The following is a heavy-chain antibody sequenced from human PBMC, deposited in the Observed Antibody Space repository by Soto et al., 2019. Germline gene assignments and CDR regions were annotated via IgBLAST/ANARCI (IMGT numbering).Heavy chain of an antibody. CDR3: ARQYNYGSGSYYDY. CDR1: GGSISSGGYY. CDR2: IYYSGST. J-gene: IGHJ4*02. D-gene: IGHD3-10*01. V-gene: IGHV4-31*03. Sequence: PSETLSLTCTVSGGSISSGGYYWSWIRQHPGKGLEWIGYIYYSGSTYYNPSLKSRVTISVDTSKNQFSLKLSSVTAADTAVYYCARQYNYGSGSYYDYWGQGTLVTVSS.